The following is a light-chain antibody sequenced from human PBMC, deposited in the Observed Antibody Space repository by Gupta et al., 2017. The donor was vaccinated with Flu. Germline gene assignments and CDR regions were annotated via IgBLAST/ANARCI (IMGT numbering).Light chain of an antibody. Sequence: EIVLTQSPGTLSLSPGERATLSCRASQSVRSSYLAWYQQKPGQAPRLLNYGASNRATGIPDRFSGSGSGTDFTLTISRLEPEDFAVYYCQQYSSSPETFGQGTKVEIK. CDR2: GAS. CDR3: QQYSSSPET. V-gene: IGKV3-20*01. CDR1: QSVRSSY. J-gene: IGKJ1*01.